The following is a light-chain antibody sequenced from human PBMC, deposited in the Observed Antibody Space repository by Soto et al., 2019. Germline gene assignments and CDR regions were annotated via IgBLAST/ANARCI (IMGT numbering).Light chain of an antibody. Sequence: DIVMTQSPGTVSVFPGENVTISCRASQSVSSYLAWYQQKPGQAPRLLIYASSNRATGIPDRFSGSASGADFTLTIDRLEPEDFAVYYCQLYGTSPPFGQGTDWR. V-gene: IGKV3-20*01. CDR3: QLYGTSPP. CDR2: ASS. J-gene: IGKJ5*01. CDR1: QSVSSY.